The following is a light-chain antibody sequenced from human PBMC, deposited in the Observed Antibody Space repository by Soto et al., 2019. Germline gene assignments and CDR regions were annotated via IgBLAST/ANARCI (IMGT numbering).Light chain of an antibody. Sequence: DIPMTQSPSSLSASVGDRVTITCRASESISRHLNWYQQKPGKAPKILIYSASSMQNAVPSSFRGSGSGTDFTLTTINLQPEDFATYYCQQTYSTLSITFGQGTRLDI. J-gene: IGKJ5*01. V-gene: IGKV1-39*01. CDR2: SAS. CDR3: QQTYSTLSIT. CDR1: ESISRH.